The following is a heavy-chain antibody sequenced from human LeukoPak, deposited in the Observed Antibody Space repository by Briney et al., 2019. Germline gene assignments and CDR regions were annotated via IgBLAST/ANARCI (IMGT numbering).Heavy chain of an antibody. CDR2: MKQDGSEK. J-gene: IGHJ4*02. Sequence: RPGGSLRLSCAASGFTFSRYWMSWVRQAPGKGLECVANMKQDGSEKYYVDSVKGRFTISRDNAKNSLYLQMNSLRAEDTAVYYRARDLLAVAATGIGFDYWGQGTLVTVSS. V-gene: IGHV3-7*01. D-gene: IGHD6-19*01. CDR1: GFTFSRYW. CDR3: ARDLLAVAATGIGFDY.